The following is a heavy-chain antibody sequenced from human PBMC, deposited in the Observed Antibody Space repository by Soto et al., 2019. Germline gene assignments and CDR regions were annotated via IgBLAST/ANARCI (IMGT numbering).Heavy chain of an antibody. D-gene: IGHD3-22*01. Sequence: PVKVSSKASGSTFSSYAISWVRQAPGQELQWMGGIIPIFGTANYAQKFQGRVTITADESTSTAYMELSSLRSEDTAVYYCARVYYYDSSGYKKRGAFDIWGQGTMVTVSS. CDR1: GSTFSSYA. CDR3: ARVYYYDSSGYKKRGAFDI. J-gene: IGHJ3*02. V-gene: IGHV1-69*13. CDR2: IIPIFGTA.